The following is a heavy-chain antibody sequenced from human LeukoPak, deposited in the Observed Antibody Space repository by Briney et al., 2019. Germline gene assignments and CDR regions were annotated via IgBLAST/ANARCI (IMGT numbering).Heavy chain of an antibody. CDR2: ISSSSSYI. V-gene: IGHV3-21*01. CDR1: GFTFSSYS. Sequence: AGGSLRLSXAASGFTFSSYSMNWVRQAPGKGLEWVSSISSSSSYIYYADSVKGRFTISRDNAKNSLYLQMNSLRAEDTAVYYCARDYMVRGVMGAFDIWGQGTMVTVSS. CDR3: ARDYMVRGVMGAFDI. D-gene: IGHD3-10*01. J-gene: IGHJ3*02.